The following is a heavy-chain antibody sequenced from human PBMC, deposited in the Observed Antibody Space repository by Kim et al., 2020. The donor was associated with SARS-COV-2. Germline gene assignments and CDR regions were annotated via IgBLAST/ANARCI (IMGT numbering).Heavy chain of an antibody. D-gene: IGHD2-15*01. CDR1: GASISSGAYY. J-gene: IGHJ5*02. V-gene: IGHV4-39*01. CDR3: ARSFRDSLHGGLDP. Sequence: SETLSLTCTVSGASISSGAYYWAWMRQPPGRGLEWIGSIYYSGITYYNPSLKSRVTVSADTSRNQFSLRLNSVTAADTSLYYCARSFRDSLHGGLDPWG. CDR2: IYYSGIT.